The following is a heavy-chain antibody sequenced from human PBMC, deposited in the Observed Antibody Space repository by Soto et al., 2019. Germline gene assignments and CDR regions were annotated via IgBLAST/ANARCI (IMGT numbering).Heavy chain of an antibody. D-gene: IGHD5-18*01. CDR2: ISFDGSNK. V-gene: IGHV3-30*18. Sequence: PGGSLRLSCAASGFTFSSYGMHWVRQAPGKGLEWVAVISFDGSNKYYADSVKGRFTISRDNSKNTLYLQMSSLRAEDRAVYYCGKDSGYSYAYYYYGMDVWGQGTTVTVS. J-gene: IGHJ6*02. CDR1: GFTFSSYG. CDR3: GKDSGYSYAYYYYGMDV.